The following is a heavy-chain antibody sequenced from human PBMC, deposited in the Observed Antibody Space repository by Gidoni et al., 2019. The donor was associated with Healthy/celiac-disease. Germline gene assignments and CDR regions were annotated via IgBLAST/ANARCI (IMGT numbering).Heavy chain of an antibody. D-gene: IGHD6-19*01. J-gene: IGHJ5*02. V-gene: IGHV3-23*01. CDR3: AKIFVSGWYKGGFDP. CDR2: ISGSGGST. Sequence: EVQLLESGGGLVQPGGSLRLSCAASGFTFSSYAMRWVRQAPGKGLEWVSAISGSGGSTYYADSVKGRFTISRDNSKNTLYLQMNSLRAEDTAVYYCAKIFVSGWYKGGFDPWGQGTLVTVSS. CDR1: GFTFSSYA.